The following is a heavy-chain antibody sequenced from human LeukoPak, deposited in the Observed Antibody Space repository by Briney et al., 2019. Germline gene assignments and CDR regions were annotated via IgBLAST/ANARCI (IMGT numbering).Heavy chain of an antibody. V-gene: IGHV4-30-2*01. D-gene: IGHD3-10*01. Sequence: SQTLSLTCAVSGGSISSGGYSWSWIRQPPGKGLEWIGYIYHSGSTNYNPSLKSRVTISVDTSKNQFSLKLSSVTAADTAVYYCATSMVREAFDIWGQGTMVTVSS. CDR3: ATSMVREAFDI. CDR1: GGSISSGGYS. J-gene: IGHJ3*02. CDR2: IYHSGST.